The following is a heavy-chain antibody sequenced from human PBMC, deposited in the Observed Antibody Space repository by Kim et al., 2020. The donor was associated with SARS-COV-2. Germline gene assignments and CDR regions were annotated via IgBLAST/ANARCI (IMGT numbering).Heavy chain of an antibody. CDR3: ARDSGLATSPYNWFDP. D-gene: IGHD3-10*01. J-gene: IGHJ5*02. CDR1: GGSISRYY. Sequence: SETLSLTCTVSGGSISRYYWSWIRQPPGKGLEWIGYIYYSGTSNYNPSLKSRVTISVDTSKNQFSLKLSSVTAADTAVYYCARDSGLATSPYNWFDPWG. V-gene: IGHV4-59*01. CDR2: IYYSGTS.